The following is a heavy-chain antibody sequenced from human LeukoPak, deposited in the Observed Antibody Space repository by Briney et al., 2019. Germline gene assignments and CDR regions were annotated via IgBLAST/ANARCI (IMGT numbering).Heavy chain of an antibody. CDR2: IRSKAYGGTT. V-gene: IGHV3-49*03. Sequence: GGSLRLSCTASGFTFGDYAMSWFRQAPGKGLEWAGFIRSKAYGGTTEYAASVKGRFTISRDDSKSIAYLQMNSLKTEDTAVYYCTRAPFGGNWGIDYWGQGTLVTVSS. CDR1: GFTFGDYA. CDR3: TRAPFGGNWGIDY. D-gene: IGHD7-27*01. J-gene: IGHJ4*02.